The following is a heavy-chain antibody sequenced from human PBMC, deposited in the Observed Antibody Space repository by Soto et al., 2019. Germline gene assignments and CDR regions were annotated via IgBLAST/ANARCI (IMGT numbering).Heavy chain of an antibody. J-gene: IGHJ4*02. CDR1: GFTFSSYT. V-gene: IGHV3-23*01. CDR3: AKRHTTVATPANYFDY. D-gene: IGHD1-1*01. Sequence: GGSLRLSCAASGFTFSSYTMNLVRQAPGKGLEWVSTFVGSTGSTFYADSVKGRFTISRDDSKNTLYLQMNSLRAEDTAVYYCAKRHTTVATPANYFDYWGQGTLVT. CDR2: FVGSTGST.